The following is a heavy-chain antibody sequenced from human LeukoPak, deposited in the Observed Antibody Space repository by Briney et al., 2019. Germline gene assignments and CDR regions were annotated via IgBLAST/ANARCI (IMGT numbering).Heavy chain of an antibody. D-gene: IGHD2-15*01. CDR3: ARAPANCSGGSCYWSGDAFDI. J-gene: IGHJ3*02. Sequence: GESLKISCKGSGYSFNSYWIGWVRQMPGKGLEWMGIIYPGNSDTRYSPSFQGQVTISADKSISTAYLQWSSLKASDTAMYYCARAPANCSGGSCYWSGDAFDIWGQGTMVTVSS. V-gene: IGHV5-51*01. CDR1: GYSFNSYW. CDR2: IYPGNSDT.